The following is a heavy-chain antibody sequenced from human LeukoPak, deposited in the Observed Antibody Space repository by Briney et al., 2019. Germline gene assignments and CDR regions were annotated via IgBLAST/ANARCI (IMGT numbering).Heavy chain of an antibody. CDR3: ARRSVVTAINFDTFDI. J-gene: IGHJ3*02. V-gene: IGHV4-61*08. CDR1: GGSISSGGYY. CDR2: IYYSGST. D-gene: IGHD2-21*02. Sequence: SETLSLTCTVSGGSISSGGYYWSWIRQPPGKGLEWIGYIYYSGSTNYNPSLRGRVIISLDTSKNQFSLELSSVTAADTALYYCARRSVVTAINFDTFDIWGQGTMVTVSS.